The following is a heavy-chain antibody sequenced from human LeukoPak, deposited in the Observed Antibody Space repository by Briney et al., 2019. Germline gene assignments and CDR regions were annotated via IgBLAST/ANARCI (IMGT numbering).Heavy chain of an antibody. D-gene: IGHD2-2*01. J-gene: IGHJ4*02. CDR3: ARVRAYQLPVDY. Sequence: PGGSLRLSCAASGFTFSSYAMPWVRQAPGKGLEWVAVISYDGSNKYYADSVKGRFTISRDNSKNTLYLQMNSLRAEDTAVYYCARVRAYQLPVDYWGQGTLVTVSS. CDR2: ISYDGSNK. CDR1: GFTFSSYA. V-gene: IGHV3-30-3*01.